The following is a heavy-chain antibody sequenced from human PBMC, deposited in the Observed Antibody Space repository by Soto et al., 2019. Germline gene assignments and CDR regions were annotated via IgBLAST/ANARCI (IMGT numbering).Heavy chain of an antibody. V-gene: IGHV4-39*07. D-gene: IGHD4-4*01. Sequence: SETLSLTCTVSGGSISSSSYYWGWIRQPPGKGLEWIGSIYYSGSTYYNPSLKSRVTISVDRSKNQFSLKLSSVTAADTAVYYCARGMTTVTTLDYWGQGTLVTVLL. J-gene: IGHJ4*02. CDR1: GGSISSSSYY. CDR2: IYYSGST. CDR3: ARGMTTVTTLDY.